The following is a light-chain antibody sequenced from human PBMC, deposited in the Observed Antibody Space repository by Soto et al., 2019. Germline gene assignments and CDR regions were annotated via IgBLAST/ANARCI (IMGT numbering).Light chain of an antibody. CDR3: LLYYGGAQLV. CDR2: TTN. Sequence: QAVVTQEPSLTVSPGGTVTLTCASSTGAVTSGNYPSWFQQKPGQTPRTLIYTTNSRHSWTPARFSGSLLGDKAALTLSGVQPEDKAEYYCLLYYGGAQLVFGGGTKLTVL. V-gene: IGLV7-43*01. CDR1: TGAVTSGNY. J-gene: IGLJ3*02.